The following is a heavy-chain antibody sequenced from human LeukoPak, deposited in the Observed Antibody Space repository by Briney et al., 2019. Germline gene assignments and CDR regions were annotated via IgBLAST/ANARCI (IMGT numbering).Heavy chain of an antibody. V-gene: IGHV1-69*13. CDR2: IIPIFGTA. D-gene: IGHD4/OR15-4a*01. CDR3: AKGLVLYYYYYMDV. CDR1: GGTFSSYA. J-gene: IGHJ6*03. Sequence: ASVKVSCKASGGTFSSYAISWVRQAPGQGLEWMGGIIPIFGTANYAQKFQGRVTITADECTSTAYMELSSLRSEDTAVYYCAKGLVLYYYYYMDVWGKGTTVTVSS.